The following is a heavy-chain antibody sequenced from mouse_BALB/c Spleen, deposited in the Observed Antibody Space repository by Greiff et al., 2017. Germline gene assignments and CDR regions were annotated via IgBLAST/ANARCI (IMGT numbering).Heavy chain of an antibody. V-gene: IGHV2-6-7*01. CDR1: GFSLTGYG. D-gene: IGHD2-12*01. Sequence: VTLVESGPGLVAPSQRLYITCNVSGFSLTGYGVNWVRQPPGKGLEWLGMIWGDGSTDNNSDLKSRLSISKDNSKSQVFLKMNSLQTDDTARYYCARDYDGFDYWGQGTTLTVSS. CDR3: ARDYDGFDY. CDR2: IWGDGST. J-gene: IGHJ2*01.